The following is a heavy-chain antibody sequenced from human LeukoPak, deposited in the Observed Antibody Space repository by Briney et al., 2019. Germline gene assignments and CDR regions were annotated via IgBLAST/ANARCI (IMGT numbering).Heavy chain of an antibody. V-gene: IGHV3-48*04. CDR2: ISSSGSTI. Sequence: GGSLRLSCAASGFTFSIYSMNWVRQAPGKGLEWVSYISSSGSTIYYADSVKGRFTISRDNAKNSLYLQMNSLRAEDTAVYYCAREGFGYAFDYWGQGTLVTVSS. CDR1: GFTFSIYS. D-gene: IGHD3-10*01. CDR3: AREGFGYAFDY. J-gene: IGHJ4*02.